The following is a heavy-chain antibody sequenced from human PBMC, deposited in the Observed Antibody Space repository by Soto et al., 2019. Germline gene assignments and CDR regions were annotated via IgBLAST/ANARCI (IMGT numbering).Heavy chain of an antibody. V-gene: IGHV1-18*01. CDR1: GYTFTSYG. Sequence: ASVKVSCKASGYTFTSYGIRWVRQAPGQGLEWMGWISAYNGDTNYAQKLQGRVTMTTDTSTSTAYMELRSLRSDDTAVYYCARSGGIAAAGTVYYYGMDVWGQGTTVTVSS. CDR3: ARSGGIAAAGTVYYYGMDV. D-gene: IGHD6-13*01. CDR2: ISAYNGDT. J-gene: IGHJ6*02.